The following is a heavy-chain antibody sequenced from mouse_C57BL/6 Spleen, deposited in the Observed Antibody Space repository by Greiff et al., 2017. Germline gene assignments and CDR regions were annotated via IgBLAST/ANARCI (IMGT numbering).Heavy chain of an antibody. V-gene: IGHV1-15*01. J-gene: IGHJ2*01. CDR1: GYTFTDYE. D-gene: IGHD2-2*01. CDR3: TGGYERYFDD. Sequence: QVQLKESGAELVRPGASVTLSCKASGYTFTDYEMHWVKQTPVHGLEWIGAIDPETGGTAYNQKFKGKAILTADTASSTAYMELRNLTSEDSAVYYCTGGYERYFDDRGQGTTLTVSS. CDR2: IDPETGGT.